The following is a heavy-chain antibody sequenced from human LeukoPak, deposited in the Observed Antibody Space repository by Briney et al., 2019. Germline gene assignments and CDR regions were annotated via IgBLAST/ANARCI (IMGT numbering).Heavy chain of an antibody. V-gene: IGHV1-69*05. CDR2: IIPIFGTA. D-gene: IGHD3-3*01. J-gene: IGHJ6*02. CDR3: AADPEHYDFWSDEDYYYYYGMDV. CDR1: GGTFSSYA. Sequence: SVKVSCKASGGTFSSYAISWVRQAPGQWLEWMGGIIPIFGTANYAQKFQERVTITRDMSTSTAYMELSSLRSEDTAVYYCAADPEHYDFWSDEDYYYYYGMDVWGQGTTVTVSS.